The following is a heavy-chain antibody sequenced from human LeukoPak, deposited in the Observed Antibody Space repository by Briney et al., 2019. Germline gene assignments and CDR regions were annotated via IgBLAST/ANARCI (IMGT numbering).Heavy chain of an antibody. CDR3: AKDWAAAGTGPFDY. Sequence: GGSLRLSCAASGFTFSSYAMHWVRQAPGKGLEWVAVIWYGGSNKYYADSVKGRFTISRDNSKNTLYLQMNSLRAEDTAVYYCAKDWAAAGTGPFDYWGKETLVTVS. CDR2: IWYGGSNK. D-gene: IGHD6-13*01. CDR1: GFTFSSYA. J-gene: IGHJ4*02. V-gene: IGHV3-30*02.